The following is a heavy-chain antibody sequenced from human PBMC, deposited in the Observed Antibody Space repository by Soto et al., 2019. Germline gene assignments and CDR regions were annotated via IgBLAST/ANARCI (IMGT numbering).Heavy chain of an antibody. V-gene: IGHV3-21*01. D-gene: IGHD6-13*01. Sequence: PGGSLRLSCAASGFTFSSYSMNWVRQAPGKGLEWVSSISSSSSYIYYADSVKGRFTISRDNAKNSLYLQMNSLRAEDTAVYYCARVRFSSRDAFDIWGQGPMVTVSS. CDR1: GFTFSSYS. J-gene: IGHJ3*02. CDR3: ARVRFSSRDAFDI. CDR2: ISSSSSYI.